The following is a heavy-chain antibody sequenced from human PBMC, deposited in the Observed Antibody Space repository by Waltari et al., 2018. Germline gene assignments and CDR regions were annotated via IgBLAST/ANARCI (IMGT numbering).Heavy chain of an antibody. CDR1: GSTFRRYA. J-gene: IGHJ4*02. V-gene: IGHV3-23*01. CDR2: VTGSGGAT. CDR3: AIGHYYDNGNYLTQFDF. D-gene: IGHD3-22*01. Sequence: EVQLLESGGDLVQPGGSLRLSCSASGSTFRRYALTGVRRAPGKGLGWVSSVTGSGGATFYADSVKGRFTISRDNSKNVLYLQMNSLSAEDTAVYFCAIGHYYDNGNYLTQFDFWGQGTLVTVSS.